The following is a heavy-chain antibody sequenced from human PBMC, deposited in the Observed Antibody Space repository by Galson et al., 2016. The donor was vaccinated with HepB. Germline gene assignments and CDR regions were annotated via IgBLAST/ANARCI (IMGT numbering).Heavy chain of an antibody. V-gene: IGHV4-31*03. D-gene: IGHD3-3*01. Sequence: TLSLTCTVSGSSISSGGYYWSWIRQHPEKGLEWIGYIYYSGRTSYNPSLMSRLNISVDTSKNQFSLKLSSVTAADTAVYYCARGNPYYASNYFDPWGQGTLVTVSS. J-gene: IGHJ5*02. CDR1: GSSISSGGYY. CDR2: IYYSGRT. CDR3: ARGNPYYASNYFDP.